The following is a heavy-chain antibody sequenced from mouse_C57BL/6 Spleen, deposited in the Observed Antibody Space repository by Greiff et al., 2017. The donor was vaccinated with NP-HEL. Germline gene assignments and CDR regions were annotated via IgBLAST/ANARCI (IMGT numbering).Heavy chain of an antibody. CDR1: GFTFTDYY. J-gene: IGHJ4*01. V-gene: IGHV7-3*01. D-gene: IGHD2-4*01. CDR3: ARSYYDYGAMDY. CDR2: IRNKANGYTT. Sequence: DVMLVESGGGLVQPGGSLSLSCAASGFTFTDYYMSWVRQPPGKALEWLGFIRNKANGYTTEYSASVKGRFTISRDNSQSILYLQMNALRAEDSATYYCARSYYDYGAMDYWGQGTSVTVSS.